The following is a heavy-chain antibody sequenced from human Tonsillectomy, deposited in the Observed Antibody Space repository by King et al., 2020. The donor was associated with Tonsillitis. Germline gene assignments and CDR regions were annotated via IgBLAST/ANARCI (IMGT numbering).Heavy chain of an antibody. J-gene: IGHJ4*02. Sequence: VQLVESGGGVVQPGRSLRLSCAASGFTFSSYAMHWVRQAPGKGLEGVAVISYDGSNKYYADSVKGRFTISRDNAKNTLYLQMNSLRAEDTAVYYCARVLNWSFDYWGQGTLLTVSS. CDR2: ISYDGSNK. D-gene: IGHD1-20*01. CDR3: ARVLNWSFDY. CDR1: GFTFSSYA. V-gene: IGHV3-30*04.